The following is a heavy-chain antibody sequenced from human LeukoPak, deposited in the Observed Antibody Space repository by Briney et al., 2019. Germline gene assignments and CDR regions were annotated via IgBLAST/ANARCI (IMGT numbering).Heavy chain of an antibody. CDR3: AREWTYSSSWYNWFDP. J-gene: IGHJ5*02. CDR2: IIPILGIA. D-gene: IGHD6-13*01. V-gene: IGHV1-69*04. CDR1: GGTFSSYA. Sequence: ASVKVSCTASGGTFSSYAISWVRQAPGQGLEWMGRIIPILGIANYAQKFQGRVTITADKSTSTAYMELSSLRSEDTAVYYCAREWTYSSSWYNWFDPWGQGTLVTVSS.